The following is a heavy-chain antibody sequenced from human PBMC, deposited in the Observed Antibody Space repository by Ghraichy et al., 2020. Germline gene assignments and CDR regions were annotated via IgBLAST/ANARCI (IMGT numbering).Heavy chain of an antibody. CDR2: AYETGST. CDR1: RGSIFSHF. CDR3: ARGSEDHPTVGSSLDV. D-gene: IGHD2-2*01. V-gene: IGHV4-59*11. Sequence: SQTLSLTCTVSRGSIFSHFWTWIRQPPGKGLEWIGYAYETGSTSYNASLKSRVTISVDTSKDQFSLKLTSVTAADTAVYFCARGSEDHPTVGSSLDVWGHGTTVTVSS. J-gene: IGHJ6*02.